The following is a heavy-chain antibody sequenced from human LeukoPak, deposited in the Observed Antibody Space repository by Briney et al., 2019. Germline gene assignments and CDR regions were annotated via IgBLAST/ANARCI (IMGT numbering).Heavy chain of an antibody. CDR3: ATSRDYYYYYMDV. CDR1: GFTFSGYY. J-gene: IGHJ6*03. Sequence: PGGSLRLSCAASGFTFSGYYMHWVRQAPGKGLEWVSDISWDSGSIAYADSVKGRFTISRDNAKNSLYLQLNSLGAEDTALYYCATSRDYYYYYMDVWGKGTTVTVSS. V-gene: IGHV3-9*01. CDR2: ISWDSGSI.